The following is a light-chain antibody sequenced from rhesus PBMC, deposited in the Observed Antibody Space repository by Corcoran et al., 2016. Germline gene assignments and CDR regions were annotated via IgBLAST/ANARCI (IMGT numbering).Light chain of an antibody. Sequence: DIQMTQSPSSLSASVGDTVTITCRASQGISSYLNWYQQKPGKAPKLRIYAASSLQSGVPSRFSGSGSGTEFALTISSLQPEDFAAYYCLQHKNYPFTFGPGTKLDIK. CDR3: LQHKNYPFT. V-gene: IGKV1-28*01. CDR2: AAS. CDR1: QGISSY. J-gene: IGKJ3*01.